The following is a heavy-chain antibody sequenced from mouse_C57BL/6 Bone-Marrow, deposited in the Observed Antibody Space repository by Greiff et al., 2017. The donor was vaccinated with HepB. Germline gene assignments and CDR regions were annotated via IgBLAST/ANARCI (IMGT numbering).Heavy chain of an antibody. J-gene: IGHJ3*01. Sequence: EVKLMESGGGLVQPKGSLKLSCAASGFSFNTYAMNWVRQAPGKGLEWVARIRSKSNNYATYYADSVKDRFTISRDDSESMLYLQMNNLKTEDTAMYYCVKPHLIYEGYYTYADWGQGTLVTVSA. CDR2: IRSKSNNYAT. D-gene: IGHD2-3*01. V-gene: IGHV10-1*01. CDR3: VKPHLIYEGYYTYAD. CDR1: GFSFNTYA.